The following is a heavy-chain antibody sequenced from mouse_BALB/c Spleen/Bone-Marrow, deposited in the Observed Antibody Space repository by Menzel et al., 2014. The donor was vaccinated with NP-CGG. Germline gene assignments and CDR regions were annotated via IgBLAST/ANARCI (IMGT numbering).Heavy chain of an antibody. Sequence: QVQLQQSGSVLVRPGASVKLSCKASGYTFTSSWMHWAKQRPGQGLEWIGEIHPNSGNTNYNEKFKGKATLTVDTSSSTAYVGLSSLTSEDSAVYYRARSGFDYWGQGTTLTVSS. V-gene: IGHV1S130*01. CDR2: IHPNSGNT. D-gene: IGHD4-1*01. CDR3: ARSGFDY. CDR1: GYTFTSSW. J-gene: IGHJ2*01.